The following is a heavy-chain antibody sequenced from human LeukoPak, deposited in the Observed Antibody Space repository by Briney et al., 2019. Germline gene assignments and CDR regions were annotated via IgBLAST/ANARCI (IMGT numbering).Heavy chain of an antibody. J-gene: IGHJ4*02. Sequence: GGSLRLSCVASGFTFSDYAIHWVRQAPGKGLEWVAIISYDGGNKYYTDSVRGRFTISRDNSKNTLYLQMNSLRAEDTAVYYCAKAGGYCSAGTCYSNFWGQGTLVTVSS. CDR2: ISYDGGNK. CDR3: AKAGGYCSAGTCYSNF. D-gene: IGHD2-15*01. V-gene: IGHV3-30*18. CDR1: GFTFSDYA.